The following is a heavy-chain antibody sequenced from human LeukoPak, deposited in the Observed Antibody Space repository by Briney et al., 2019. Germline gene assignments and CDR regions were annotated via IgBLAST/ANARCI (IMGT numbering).Heavy chain of an antibody. Sequence: GGSLRLSCAASGLTFSKYWMLWVRQAPGKGLESVSRINADGTVTTYADSVKGRFTVSRDNADNTMFLQMNSVRDEDTAVYYCATKQWLAPPPDSWGQGTPVTVSS. J-gene: IGHJ4*02. D-gene: IGHD6-19*01. CDR3: ATKQWLAPPPDS. CDR1: GLTFSKYW. V-gene: IGHV3-74*01. CDR2: INADGTVT.